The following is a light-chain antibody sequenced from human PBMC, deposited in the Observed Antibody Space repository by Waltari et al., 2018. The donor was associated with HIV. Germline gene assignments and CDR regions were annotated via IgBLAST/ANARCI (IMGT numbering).Light chain of an antibody. CDR2: GKN. CDR3: KSRDSSGNHVL. J-gene: IGLJ2*01. V-gene: IGLV3-19*01. Sequence: SSELTQDATVSVALGQTVRITCQGDNLITYSASWYQQKPGQAPVLVIFGKNNRPSGIPDRFSGATSGNTASLTRTGAQAEDEADYYCKSRDSSGNHVLFGGGTKLTVL. CDR1: NLITYS.